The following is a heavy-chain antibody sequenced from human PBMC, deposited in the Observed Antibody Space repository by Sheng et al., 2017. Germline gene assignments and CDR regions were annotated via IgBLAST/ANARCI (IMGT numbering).Heavy chain of an antibody. CDR1: GYSISSGYY. CDR3: ARELRFLEWLTDYMDV. Sequence: QVQLQESGPGLVKPSETLSLTCTVSGYSISSGYYWGWIRQPPGKGLEWIGSIYHSGSTYYNPSLKSRVTISVDTSKNQFSLKLSSVTAADTAVYYCARELRFLEWLTDYMDVWDQGP. V-gene: IGHV4-38-2*02. J-gene: IGHJ6*03. CDR2: IYHSGST. D-gene: IGHD3-3*01.